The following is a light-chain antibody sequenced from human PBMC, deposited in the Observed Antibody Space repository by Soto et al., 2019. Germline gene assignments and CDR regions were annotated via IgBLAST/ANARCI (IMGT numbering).Light chain of an antibody. CDR2: SDN. V-gene: IGLV1-47*02. CDR3: ATWDDRLSGRV. Sequence: QSVLTQPPSASGTPGQRVTISCSGSSFNIGSNYVYWYQQLPGMAPKLLIYSDNRRPSGVPDRLSGSKSGTSASLAISGLRSEDEADYYCATWDDRLSGRVFGGGTKLTVL. CDR1: SFNIGSNY. J-gene: IGLJ3*02.